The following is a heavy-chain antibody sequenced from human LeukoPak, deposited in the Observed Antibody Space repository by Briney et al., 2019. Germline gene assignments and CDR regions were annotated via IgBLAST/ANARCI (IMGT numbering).Heavy chain of an antibody. J-gene: IGHJ4*02. Sequence: ASVKVSCKASGYTFTSYGISWVRQAPGQGLEWMGWISAYNGNTTYAQKLQGRVTMTTDTSTSTAYMELRSLRSDDTAVYYCARDGQLYYGSEDFDYWGQGTLVTVSS. CDR2: ISAYNGNT. V-gene: IGHV1-18*01. CDR3: ARDGQLYYGSEDFDY. CDR1: GYTFTSYG. D-gene: IGHD3-10*01.